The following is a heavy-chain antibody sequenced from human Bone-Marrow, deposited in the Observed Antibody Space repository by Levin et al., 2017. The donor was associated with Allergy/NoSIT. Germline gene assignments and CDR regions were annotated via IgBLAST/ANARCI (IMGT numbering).Heavy chain of an antibody. D-gene: IGHD3-3*01. CDR3: AKDFYDFWRGYSDV. Sequence: GESLKISCAASGFTFSSYAMSWVRQAPGKGLEWVSAISGSGGSTYYADSVKGRFTISRDNSKNTLYLQMNSLRAEDTAVYYCAKDFYDFWRGYSDVWGKGTTVTVSS. V-gene: IGHV3-23*01. J-gene: IGHJ6*04. CDR2: ISGSGGST. CDR1: GFTFSSYA.